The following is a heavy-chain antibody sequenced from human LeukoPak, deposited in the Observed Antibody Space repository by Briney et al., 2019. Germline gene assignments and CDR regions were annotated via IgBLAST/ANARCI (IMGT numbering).Heavy chain of an antibody. CDR3: AKDPRPDYYGSGSYYPYYFDY. CDR1: GFTVSSNY. Sequence: GGSLRLSCAASGFTVSSNYMSWVRQAPGKGLEWVSVIYSGGSTYYADSVKGRFTISRDNSKNTLYLQMNSLRAEDTAVYYCAKDPRPDYYGSGSYYPYYFDYWGQGTLVTVSS. D-gene: IGHD3-10*01. J-gene: IGHJ4*02. V-gene: IGHV3-53*01. CDR2: IYSGGST.